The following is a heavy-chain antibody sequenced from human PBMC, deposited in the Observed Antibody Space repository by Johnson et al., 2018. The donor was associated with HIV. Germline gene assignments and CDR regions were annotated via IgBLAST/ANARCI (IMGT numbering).Heavy chain of an antibody. Sequence: QVQLVESGGGVVQPGRSLRLSCAASGFTFNSYGMHWVRQAPGKGLEWVAFIRYDGSNKYYADSVKGRFTISRDNSKNTLYLQMNSLRAEDTAVYYCAKDVGNYWPNAFDIWGQGTTVTVSS. V-gene: IGHV3-30*02. CDR2: IRYDGSNK. CDR3: AKDVGNYWPNAFDI. J-gene: IGHJ3*02. D-gene: IGHD3-22*01. CDR1: GFTFNSYG.